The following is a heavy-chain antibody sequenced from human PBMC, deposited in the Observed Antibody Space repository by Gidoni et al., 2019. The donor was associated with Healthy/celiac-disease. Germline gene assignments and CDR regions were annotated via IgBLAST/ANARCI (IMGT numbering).Heavy chain of an antibody. CDR3: ARARRGTMVRGVIPSEYVGMDV. CDR1: GYTFTSYA. J-gene: IGHJ6*02. V-gene: IGHV7-4-1*02. D-gene: IGHD3-10*01. CDR2: INTNTGNP. Sequence: QVQLVQSGSELKKPGASVKVSCKASGYTFTSYAMNWVRQAPGQGLEWMGWINTNTGNPTYAQGFTGRFVFSLDTSVSTAYLQISSLKAEDTAVYYCARARRGTMVRGVIPSEYVGMDVWGQGTTVTVSS.